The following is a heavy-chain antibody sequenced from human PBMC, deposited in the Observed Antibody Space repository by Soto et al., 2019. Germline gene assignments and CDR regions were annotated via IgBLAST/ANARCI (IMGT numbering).Heavy chain of an antibody. D-gene: IGHD2-21*02. CDR1: GYTLTELS. CDR3: ATDPPTQGAYCGGDCYSVTAGY. V-gene: IGHV1-24*01. CDR2: FDPEDGET. Sequence: ASVKVSCKVSGYTLTELSMHWVRQAPGKGLEWMGGFDPEDGETIYAQKFQGRVTMTEDTSTDTAYMELSSLRPEDTAVYYCATDPPTQGAYCGGDCYSVTAGYWGQGTLVTVSS. J-gene: IGHJ4*02.